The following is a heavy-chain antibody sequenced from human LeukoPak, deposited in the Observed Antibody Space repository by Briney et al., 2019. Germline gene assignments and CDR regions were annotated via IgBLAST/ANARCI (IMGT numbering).Heavy chain of an antibody. J-gene: IGHJ4*02. CDR2: IIPIFGTA. CDR3: ARDMIVPRYYFDY. CDR1: GGTFSSYA. D-gene: IGHD3-22*01. V-gene: IGHV1-69*13. Sequence: ASVKVSCKASGGTFSSYAISWVRQAPGQGLEWMGGIIPIFGTANYAQKFQGRVTITADESTSTAYMELSSLRSEDTAAYYCARDMIVPRYYFDYWGQGTLVTVSS.